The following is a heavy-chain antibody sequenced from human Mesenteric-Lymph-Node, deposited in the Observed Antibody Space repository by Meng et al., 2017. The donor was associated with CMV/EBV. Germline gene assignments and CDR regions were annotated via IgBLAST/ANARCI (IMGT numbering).Heavy chain of an antibody. V-gene: IGHV3-23*01. J-gene: IGHJ6*02. Sequence: GGSLRLSCAASGFTFSSYAMSWVRQAPGKGLEWVSAISGSGGSTYYADSVKGRFTISRDNSKNTLYLQMNSLRAEDTAVYYCARQYFEYSSSPLNFYYYGMDVWGQGTTVTVSS. CDR1: GFTFSSYA. CDR2: ISGSGGST. D-gene: IGHD6-6*01. CDR3: ARQYFEYSSSPLNFYYYGMDV.